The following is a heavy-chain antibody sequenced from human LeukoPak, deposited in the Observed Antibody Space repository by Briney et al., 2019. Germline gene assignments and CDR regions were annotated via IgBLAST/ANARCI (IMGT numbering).Heavy chain of an antibody. CDR2: INPSGGST. V-gene: IGHV1-46*01. Sequence: ASVKVSCKASGYTFTSYYMHWVRQAPGQGLEWTGIINPSGGSTSYAQKFQGRVTMTRDTSTSTVYMELSSLRSEDTAVYYCARLGGKDSGSYSGLFDYWGQGTLVTVSS. CDR1: GYTFTSYY. CDR3: ARLGGKDSGSYSGLFDY. J-gene: IGHJ4*02. D-gene: IGHD1-26*01.